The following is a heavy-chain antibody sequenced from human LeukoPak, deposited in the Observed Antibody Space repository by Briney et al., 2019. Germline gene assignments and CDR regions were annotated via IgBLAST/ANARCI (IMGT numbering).Heavy chain of an antibody. J-gene: IGHJ3*02. CDR3: ATRVTADSYEASDI. D-gene: IGHD6-13*01. CDR2: IWYDGSNK. V-gene: IGHV3-33*01. Sequence: PGGSLRLSCAASGFTFSSYGMHWVRQAPGKGLEWVAVIWYDGSNKYYADSVKGRFTISRDNSKNTLYLQMNSLRAEDTALYYCATRVTADSYEASDIWGQGTMVTVSS. CDR1: GFTFSSYG.